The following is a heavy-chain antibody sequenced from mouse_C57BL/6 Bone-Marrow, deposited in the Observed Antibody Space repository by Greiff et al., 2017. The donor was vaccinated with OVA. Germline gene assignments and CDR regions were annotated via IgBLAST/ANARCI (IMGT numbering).Heavy chain of an antibody. CDR2: INPYNGGT. Sequence: EVKLQESGPVLVKPGASVKMSCKASGYTFTDYYMNWVKQSHGKSLEWIGVINPYNGGTSYNQKFKGTATLTVDKSSSTAYMQLKSLTSEDSAVYYCSREGAYDGYPFAYWCQGTLVTVSA. J-gene: IGHJ3*01. V-gene: IGHV1-19*01. D-gene: IGHD2-3*01. CDR3: SREGAYDGYPFAY. CDR1: GYTFTDYY.